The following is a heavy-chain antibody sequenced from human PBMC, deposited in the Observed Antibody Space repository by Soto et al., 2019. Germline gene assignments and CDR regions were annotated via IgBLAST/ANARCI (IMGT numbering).Heavy chain of an antibody. Sequence: QVQLQQWGAGLLKPSETLSLTCAVYGGSFSGYYWSWIRQPPGKGLEWIGEINHSGSTNHNPSLTRRVTLSVDPAKYQVALKLSSVTAADTAVYYCARAHRLLWFGEFPLDYWGQGTLDTVSS. CDR2: INHSGST. CDR1: GGSFSGYY. J-gene: IGHJ4*02. CDR3: ARAHRLLWFGEFPLDY. D-gene: IGHD3-10*01. V-gene: IGHV4-34*01.